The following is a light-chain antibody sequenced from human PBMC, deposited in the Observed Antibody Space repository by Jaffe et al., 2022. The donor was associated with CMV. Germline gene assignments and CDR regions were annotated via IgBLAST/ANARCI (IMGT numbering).Light chain of an antibody. V-gene: IGKV2-28*01. J-gene: IGKJ2*01. Sequence: DIVMTQSPLSLPVTPGEPASISCRSSQSLLHTDGYTYLHWYLLKPGQSPQLLIYLGSNRASGVPDRFSGSGSGTDFTLKFSRVEADDVGVYYCMQGLHTPYTSGQGTKLEIK. CDR1: QSLLHTDGYTY. CDR2: LGS. CDR3: MQGLHTPYT.